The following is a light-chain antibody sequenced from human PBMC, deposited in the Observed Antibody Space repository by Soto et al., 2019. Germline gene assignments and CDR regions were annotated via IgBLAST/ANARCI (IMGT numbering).Light chain of an antibody. J-gene: IGKJ5*01. Sequence: DIQMTQYPSSLSASVGDRVTITCRASQSITIYLNWYQQKPGEAPNLLIFGASTLQSGVPSRFSGSGSGTDFTLTISSLQPEDFATYYCQQSYSTRWTFGQGTRLEI. CDR3: QQSYSTRWT. CDR1: QSITIY. V-gene: IGKV1-39*01. CDR2: GAS.